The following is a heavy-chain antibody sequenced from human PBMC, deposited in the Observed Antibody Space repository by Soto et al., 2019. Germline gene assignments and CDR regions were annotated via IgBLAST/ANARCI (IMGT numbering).Heavy chain of an antibody. Sequence: ASKKVSCKASGGTFSSYAISWVRQAPGQGLEWMGGIIPIFGTANYAQKFQGRVTITADESTSTAYMELSSLRSEDTAVYYCAREVRDGITIFGVVPQNSQYGMDVWGQGTTVTVSS. CDR3: AREVRDGITIFGVVPQNSQYGMDV. V-gene: IGHV1-69*13. CDR2: IIPIFGTA. CDR1: GGTFSSYA. D-gene: IGHD3-3*01. J-gene: IGHJ6*02.